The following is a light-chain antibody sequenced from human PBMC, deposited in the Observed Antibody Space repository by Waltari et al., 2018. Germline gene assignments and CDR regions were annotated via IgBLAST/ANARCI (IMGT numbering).Light chain of an antibody. V-gene: IGLV2-14*03. Sequence: QSALTQPASVSGSPGQSITISCTGTSSHAGRPNYVSWYQQHPGKAPILMIYDVSDRPAGISNRFSGSKSGNTASLTISGLQAEDEADYYCGSYTSSSPYVFGTGTKVTVL. J-gene: IGLJ1*01. CDR2: DVS. CDR1: SSHAGRPNY. CDR3: GSYTSSSPYV.